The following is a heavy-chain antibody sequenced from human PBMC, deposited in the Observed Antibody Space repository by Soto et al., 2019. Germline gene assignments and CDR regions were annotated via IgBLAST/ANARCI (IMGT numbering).Heavy chain of an antibody. D-gene: IGHD6-13*01. J-gene: IGHJ6*02. Sequence: ASVKVSCKASGYTFTSYYIHWVRQAPGQGLEWMGIINPRGGITTYAQKFQGRLTMTGDTSTSTVYMELSSLTSEDTAMYHCASSPAYGSSWYGIPPDLSHGMDVWGQGTTVTVSS. CDR3: ASSPAYGSSWYGIPPDLSHGMDV. CDR2: INPRGGIT. V-gene: IGHV1-46*01. CDR1: GYTFTSYY.